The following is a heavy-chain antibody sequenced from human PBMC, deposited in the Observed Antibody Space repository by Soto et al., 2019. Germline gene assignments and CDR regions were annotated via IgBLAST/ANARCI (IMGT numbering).Heavy chain of an antibody. J-gene: IGHJ2*01. V-gene: IGHV4-34*01. D-gene: IGHD6-13*01. CDR1: GGSFSGYY. CDR2: INHSGST. CDR3: ARGVIAAAGTGYFDL. Sequence: QVQLQQWGAGLLKPSETLSLTCAVYGGSFSGYYWSWIRQPPGKGLEWIGEINHSGSTNYNPPLKSRVTISVDTSQNQFSLKLSSVTAADTAVYYCARGVIAAAGTGYFDLWGRGTLVTVSS.